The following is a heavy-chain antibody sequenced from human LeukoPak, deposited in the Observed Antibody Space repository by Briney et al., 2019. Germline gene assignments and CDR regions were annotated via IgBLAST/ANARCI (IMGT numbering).Heavy chain of an antibody. CDR1: GFTFSSYE. D-gene: IGHD6-13*01. CDR3: ARRVASANDAFDI. J-gene: IGHJ3*02. CDR2: ISSSGSTI. V-gene: IGHV3-48*03. Sequence: GGSLRLSCAASGFTFSSYEMNWVRQAPGKGLEWVSYISSSGSTIYYADSVKGRFTISRDNAKNSLYLQMNSLRAEDTAVYYCARRVASANDAFDIWGQGTMVTVSS.